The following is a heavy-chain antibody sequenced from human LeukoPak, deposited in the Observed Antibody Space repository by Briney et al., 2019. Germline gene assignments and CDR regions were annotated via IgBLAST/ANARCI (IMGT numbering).Heavy chain of an antibody. CDR1: GFSFSSYT. Sequence: PGGSLRLSCAASGFSFSSYTMDWVRQAPGKGLEWVSSISSSSYSIYYADSVKGRFTISRDNAKNSLYLQMNSLRAEDTAVYYCAELGITMIGGVWGKGTTVTISS. CDR3: AELGITMIGGV. V-gene: IGHV3-21*01. D-gene: IGHD3-10*02. J-gene: IGHJ6*04. CDR2: ISSSSYSI.